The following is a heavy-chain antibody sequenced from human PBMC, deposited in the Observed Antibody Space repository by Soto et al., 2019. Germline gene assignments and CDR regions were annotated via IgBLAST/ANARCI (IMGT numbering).Heavy chain of an antibody. CDR3: ARVYGSGSYYFDY. CDR2: IYYSGDT. D-gene: IGHD3-10*01. V-gene: IGHV4-39*01. J-gene: IGHJ4*02. Sequence: SETLSLTCTVSGDSITNAAYYWGWIRQPPGKGLECIGIIYYSGDTYYSPSLKSRVAMSVDTSKNQFSLKLSSVSAADTSMYYCARVYGSGSYYFDYWGQGTLVTVSS. CDR1: GDSITNAAYY.